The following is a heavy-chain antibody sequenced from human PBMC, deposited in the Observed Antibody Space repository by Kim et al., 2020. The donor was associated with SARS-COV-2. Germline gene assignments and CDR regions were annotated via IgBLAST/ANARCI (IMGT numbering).Heavy chain of an antibody. Sequence: ASVKVSCKVSGYPLTELSMHWVRQAPGKGLEWMGGFDPEDGETIYAQKFQGRVTMTEDTSTDTAYMELSSLRSEDTAVYYCATSPAVAGYYYYYGMDVWGQGTTVTVSS. CDR3: ATSPAVAGYYYYYGMDV. V-gene: IGHV1-24*01. J-gene: IGHJ6*02. CDR1: GYPLTELS. CDR2: FDPEDGET. D-gene: IGHD6-19*01.